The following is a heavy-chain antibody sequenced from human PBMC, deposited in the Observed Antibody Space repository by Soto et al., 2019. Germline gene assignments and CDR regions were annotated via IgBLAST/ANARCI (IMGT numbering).Heavy chain of an antibody. CDR3: ARLPNKSPQN. Sequence: EVQLVESGGGLVQPGGSLRLSCAASGFTFSSYWMHWVRQAPGKGLVWVSSISTDANSTSYADPVKGRFTISRDNAKNTLYLQMNSVRAEDTAVYYCARLPNKSPQNWGQGTLVIVSP. V-gene: IGHV3-74*01. CDR1: GFTFSSYW. CDR2: ISTDANST. J-gene: IGHJ1*01.